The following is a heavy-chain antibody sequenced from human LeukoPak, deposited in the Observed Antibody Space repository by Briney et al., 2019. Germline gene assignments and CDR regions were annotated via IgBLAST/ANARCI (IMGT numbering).Heavy chain of an antibody. V-gene: IGHV3-23*01. CDR3: AYDYVWGSYPEYYFDY. CDR2: ISGSGGST. D-gene: IGHD3-16*02. CDR1: GFTFSSYA. J-gene: IGHJ4*02. Sequence: GGSLRLSCAASGFTFSSYAMSWVREAPGKGLVWVSAISGSGGSTYYADSVKGRFTISRDNSKNTLYLQMNSLRAEDTAVYYCAYDYVWGSYPEYYFDYWGQGTLVTVSS.